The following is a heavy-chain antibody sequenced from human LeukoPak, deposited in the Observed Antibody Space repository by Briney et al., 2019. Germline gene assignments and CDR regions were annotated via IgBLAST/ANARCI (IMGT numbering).Heavy chain of an antibody. D-gene: IGHD1-1*01. V-gene: IGHV4-39*01. J-gene: IGHJ4*02. CDR3: ARRERLFDY. CDR1: VGSISSSSYY. Sequence: SETLSLTCTVSVGSISSSSYYWGWIRQPPGKGLEWIGSIYYSGSTYYNPSLKSRVTISVDTSKNQFSLKLSSVTAADTAVYYCARRERLFDYWGQGTLVTVSS. CDR2: IYYSGST.